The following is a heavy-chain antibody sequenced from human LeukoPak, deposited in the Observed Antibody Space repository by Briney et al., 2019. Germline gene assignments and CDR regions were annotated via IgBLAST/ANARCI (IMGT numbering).Heavy chain of an antibody. CDR2: IYTSGST. D-gene: IGHD2-2*01. CDR3: ARDFGYCSSTSCYDGFDP. V-gene: IGHV4-4*07. J-gene: IGHJ5*02. CDR1: GGSISGFY. Sequence: SETLSLTCTVSGGSISGFYWSWIRQPPGKGLEWIGRIYTSGSTNYNPSLKSRVTMSVDTSKNQFSLKLSSVTAADTAVYYCARDFGYCSSTSCYDGFDPWGQGTLVTVSS.